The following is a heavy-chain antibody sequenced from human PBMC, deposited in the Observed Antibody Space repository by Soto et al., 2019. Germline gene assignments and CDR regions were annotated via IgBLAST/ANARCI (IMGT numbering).Heavy chain of an antibody. V-gene: IGHV3-53*02. J-gene: IGHJ5*02. CDR1: GFTVSSNY. CDR2: IYSGGST. D-gene: IGHD2-15*01. Sequence: EVQLVETGGGLIQPGGSLRLSCAASGFTVSSNYMSWVRQAPGKGLEWVSVIYSGGSTYYADSVKGRFTISRDNSKNTLYLQMSSLRAEDTAVYYCARGYCSGGSCYPNWFDPWGQGTLVTVSS. CDR3: ARGYCSGGSCYPNWFDP.